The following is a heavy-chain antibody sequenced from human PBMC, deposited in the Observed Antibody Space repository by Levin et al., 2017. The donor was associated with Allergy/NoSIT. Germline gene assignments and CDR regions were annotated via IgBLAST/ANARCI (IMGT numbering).Heavy chain of an antibody. V-gene: IGHV1-69*06. CDR1: GGTFSSYA. CDR3: ARGRGVGVYDLLNWFDP. CDR2: IIPIFGTA. D-gene: IGHD3-3*01. J-gene: IGHJ5*02. Sequence: KISCKASGGTFSSYAISWVRQAPGQGLEWMGGIIPIFGTANYAQKFQGRVTITADKSTSTAYMELSSLRSEDTAVYYCARGRGVGVYDLLNWFDPWGQGTLVTVSS.